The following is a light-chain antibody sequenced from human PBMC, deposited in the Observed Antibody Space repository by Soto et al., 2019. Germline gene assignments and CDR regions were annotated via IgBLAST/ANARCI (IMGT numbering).Light chain of an antibody. CDR1: SGHSNYA. V-gene: IGLV4-69*01. CDR3: QTWGTGVVV. J-gene: IGLJ2*01. Sequence: QLVLTQSPSASASPGASVKLTCTLSSGHSNYAITWHQQQAGKGPRYLMKLNSDGGYSKGEEIPDRFSGSSSGAERYLTISSLQSEDEADYYCQTWGTGVVVFGGGTKLTVL. CDR2: LNSDGGY.